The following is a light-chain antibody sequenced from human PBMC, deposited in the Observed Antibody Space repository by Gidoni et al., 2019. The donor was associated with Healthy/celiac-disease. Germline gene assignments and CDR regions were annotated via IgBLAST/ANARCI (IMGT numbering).Light chain of an antibody. Sequence: EIVMTQSPATLSVSPGERATLSCRASQSVSSNLAWYQQKPGQAPRLLIYGASTRATGIPARLSGSGSGTEVTLTISSLQSEDVAVYYCQQYNNWPPGTFGQGTKVEIK. CDR1: QSVSSN. CDR2: GAS. V-gene: IGKV3-15*01. CDR3: QQYNNWPPGT. J-gene: IGKJ1*01.